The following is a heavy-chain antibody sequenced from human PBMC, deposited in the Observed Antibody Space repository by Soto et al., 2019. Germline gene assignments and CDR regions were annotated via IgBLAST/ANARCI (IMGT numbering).Heavy chain of an antibody. CDR2: TYYTGKS. V-gene: IGHV4-59*01. Sequence: PSETLSLTCTVSGGSISSYYWSWIRQSPGEGLEWIGYTYYTGKSSYNPSLKSRLTISVDTSKNQFSLQLNSVTAADTAVYFCARESRGLIFGGFDPWGQGVLVTVSS. CDR3: ARESRGLIFGGFDP. D-gene: IGHD3-3*01. J-gene: IGHJ5*02. CDR1: GGSISSYY.